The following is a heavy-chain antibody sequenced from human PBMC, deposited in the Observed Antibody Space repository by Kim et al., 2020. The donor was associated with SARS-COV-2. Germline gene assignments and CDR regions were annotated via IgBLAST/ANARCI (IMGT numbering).Heavy chain of an antibody. CDR3: ARETNYDYVWGSYRFDY. V-gene: IGHV3-30*04. CDR2: ISYDGSNK. CDR1: GFTFSSYA. Sequence: GGSLRLSCAASGFTFSSYAMHWVRQAPGKGLEWVAVISYDGSNKYYADSVKGRFTISRDNSKNTLYLQMNSLRAEDTAVYYCARETNYDYVWGSYRFDY. J-gene: IGHJ4*01. D-gene: IGHD3-16*02.